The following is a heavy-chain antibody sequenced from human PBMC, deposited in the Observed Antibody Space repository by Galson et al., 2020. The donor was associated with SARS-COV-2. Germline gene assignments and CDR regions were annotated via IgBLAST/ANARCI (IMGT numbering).Heavy chain of an antibody. CDR2: IKQDGSAK. CDR1: GFTFSSHW. V-gene: IGHV3-7*04. CDR3: VGGSGWRFEN. Sequence: GESLKISCTGSGFTFSSHWMNWVRQAPGKGLEWVANIKQDGSAKNFMDSVKGRFTISRDNAKSSLYLQMNSLRVDDTAVYYYVGGSGWRFENWGQGTLVTVSS. J-gene: IGHJ4*02. D-gene: IGHD6-19*01.